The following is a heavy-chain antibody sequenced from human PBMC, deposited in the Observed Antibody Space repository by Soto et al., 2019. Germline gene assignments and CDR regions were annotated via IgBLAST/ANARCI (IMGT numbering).Heavy chain of an antibody. V-gene: IGHV3-30-3*01. CDR3: ARADYDFWSGPWRYYGMDV. J-gene: IGHJ6*02. CDR1: GFTFSSYA. D-gene: IGHD3-3*01. Sequence: PGGSLRLSCAASGFTFSSYAMHWVRQAPGKGLEWVAVISYDGSNKYYADSVKGRFTISRDNSKNTLYLQMNSLRAEDTAVYYCARADYDFWSGPWRYYGMDVWGQGTTVTVSS. CDR2: ISYDGSNK.